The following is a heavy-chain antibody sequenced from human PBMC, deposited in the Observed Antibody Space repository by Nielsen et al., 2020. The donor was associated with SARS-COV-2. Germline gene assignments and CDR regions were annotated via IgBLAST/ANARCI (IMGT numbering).Heavy chain of an antibody. V-gene: IGHV3-15*01. CDR1: GFTFSNAW. D-gene: IGHD4-17*01. Sequence: GGSLRLSCAASGFTFSNAWMSWVRQAPGKGLEWVGRIKSKTDGGTTDHAAPVKGRFTISRDDSKNTLYLQMNSLKTEDTAVYYCTTDRGRHTVTCDYWGQGTLVTVSS. J-gene: IGHJ4*02. CDR2: IKSKTDGGTT. CDR3: TTDRGRHTVTCDY.